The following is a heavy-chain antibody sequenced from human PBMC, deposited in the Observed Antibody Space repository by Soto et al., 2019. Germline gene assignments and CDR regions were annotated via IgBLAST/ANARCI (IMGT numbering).Heavy chain of an antibody. CDR2: ISTYNGNT. CDR1: GYSFATYG. CDR3: VRDWPATILTDY. Sequence: ASVKVSCKASGYSFATYGISWVRQAPGQGLEWMGWISTYNGNTQFAQKFQGRVTMTTDTSTSTVYMELRSLTSDDTAVYYFVRDWPATILTDY. V-gene: IGHV1-18*01. J-gene: IGHJ4*01. D-gene: IGHD1-1*01.